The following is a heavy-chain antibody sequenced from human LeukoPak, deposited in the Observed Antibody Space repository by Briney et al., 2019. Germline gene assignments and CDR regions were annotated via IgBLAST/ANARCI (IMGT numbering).Heavy chain of an antibody. J-gene: IGHJ4*02. V-gene: IGHV3-30-3*01. CDR2: ISSDVNIK. D-gene: IGHD3-10*01. CDR1: GFDFHNYV. CDR3: VREGFYESGSLPTFYFDY. Sequence: GGSLRLSCAASGFDFHNYVIHWVRQVPGKGLEWVAVISSDVNIKYYADSVKGRFTISRDSSSKMVSLQMNSLGTEDTAVYYCVREGFYESGSLPTFYFDYWGQGTLVTVSS.